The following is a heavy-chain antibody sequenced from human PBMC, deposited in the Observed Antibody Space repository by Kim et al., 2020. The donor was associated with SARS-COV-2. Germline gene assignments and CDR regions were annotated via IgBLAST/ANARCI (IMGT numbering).Heavy chain of an antibody. V-gene: IGHV3-21*01. CDR1: GFTFSSYS. D-gene: IGHD3-10*01. CDR3: ARDLWGYGSGSRGAFDI. Sequence: GGSLRLSCAASGFTFSSYSMNWVRQAPGKGLEWVSSISSSSSYIYYADSVKGRFTISRDNAKNSLYLQMNSLRAEDTAVYYCARDLWGYGSGSRGAFDIWGQGTMVTVSS. J-gene: IGHJ3*02. CDR2: ISSSSSYI.